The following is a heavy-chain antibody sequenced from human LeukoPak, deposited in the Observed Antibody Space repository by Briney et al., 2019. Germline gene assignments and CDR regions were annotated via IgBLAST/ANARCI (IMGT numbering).Heavy chain of an antibody. J-gene: IGHJ4*02. D-gene: IGHD1-26*01. CDR1: GFTFSDYY. V-gene: IGHV3-11*04. CDR2: ISSSGSII. CDR3: ARGGWESVFGY. Sequence: PGGSLRLSCAASGFTFSDYYMCWIRQAPGKGLEWVSYISSSGSIINYADSVKGRFTISRDNAKNSLYLQMNSLRAEDTAVYYCARGGWESVFGYWGQGTLVTVSS.